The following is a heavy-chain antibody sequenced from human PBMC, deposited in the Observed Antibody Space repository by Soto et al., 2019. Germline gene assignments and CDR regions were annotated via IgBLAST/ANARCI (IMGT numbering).Heavy chain of an antibody. CDR2: IIPIFGTA. J-gene: IGHJ6*04. Sequence: SGKVSCKASGGTFSSYAISWVRQAPGQGLEWMGGIIPIFGTANYAQKFQGRVTITADESTSTAYMELSSLRSEDTAVYYCARELMTPGGGWSLVYGIDVCGDVTTVPVSP. D-gene: IGHD6-19*01. CDR1: GGTFSSYA. V-gene: IGHV1-69*13. CDR3: ARELMTPGGGWSLVYGIDV.